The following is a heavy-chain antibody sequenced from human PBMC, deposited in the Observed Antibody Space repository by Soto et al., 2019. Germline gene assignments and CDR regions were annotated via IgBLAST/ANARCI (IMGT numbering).Heavy chain of an antibody. Sequence: PGGSLRLSCAASGFTFSSYGMHWVRQAPGKGLEWVAVISYDGSNKYYADSVKGRFTISRDNSKNTLYLQMNSLRAEDTAVYYCAKDSRGSYHHFDYWGQGTLVTVSS. CDR1: GFTFSSYG. CDR2: ISYDGSNK. D-gene: IGHD1-26*01. CDR3: AKDSRGSYHHFDY. V-gene: IGHV3-30*18. J-gene: IGHJ4*02.